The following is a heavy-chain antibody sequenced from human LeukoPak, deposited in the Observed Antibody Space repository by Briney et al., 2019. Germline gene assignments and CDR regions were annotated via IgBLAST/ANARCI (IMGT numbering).Heavy chain of an antibody. V-gene: IGHV1-2*02. D-gene: IGHD5-18*01. CDR3: ARRLRGGDTAMEFDY. Sequence: ASVKVSCKASGYTFTGYYMHWVRQAPGQGLEWMGWINPNSGGTNYAQKFQGRVTMTRDTSISAAYMELSRLRSDDTAVYYCARRLRGGDTAMEFDYWGQGTLVTVSS. CDR1: GYTFTGYY. J-gene: IGHJ4*02. CDR2: INPNSGGT.